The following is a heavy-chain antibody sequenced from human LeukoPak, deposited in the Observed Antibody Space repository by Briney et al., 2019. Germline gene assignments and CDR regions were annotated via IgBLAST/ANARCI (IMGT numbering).Heavy chain of an antibody. D-gene: IGHD2-2*01. CDR2: INTNTGNP. Sequence: VASVKVSCKASGYTFTSYAMNWVRQAPGQGLEWLGWINTNTGNPTYAQGFTGRFVFSLDTSVSTAYLQISSLKAEDTAIYYCARGGYCSSTSCYGPLHYYYYGMDVWGQGTTVTVSS. V-gene: IGHV7-4-1*02. CDR3: ARGGYCSSTSCYGPLHYYYYGMDV. J-gene: IGHJ6*02. CDR1: GYTFTSYA.